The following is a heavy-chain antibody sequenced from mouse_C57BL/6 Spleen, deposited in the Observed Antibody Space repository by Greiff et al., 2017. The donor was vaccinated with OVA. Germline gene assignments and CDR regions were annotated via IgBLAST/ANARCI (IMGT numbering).Heavy chain of an antibody. Sequence: QVQLQQSGPELVKPGASVKISCKASGYAFSSSWMNWVKQRPGKGLEWIGRIYPGDGDTNYNGKFKGKATLTADKSSSTAYMQLSSLTSEDSAVYFCARGEVYYGNYDYWGQGTTLTVSS. D-gene: IGHD2-1*01. CDR2: IYPGDGDT. V-gene: IGHV1-82*01. CDR1: GYAFSSSW. CDR3: ARGEVYYGNYDY. J-gene: IGHJ2*01.